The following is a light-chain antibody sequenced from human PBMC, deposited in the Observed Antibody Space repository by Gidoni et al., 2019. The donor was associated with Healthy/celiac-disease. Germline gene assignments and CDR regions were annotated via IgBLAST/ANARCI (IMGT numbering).Light chain of an antibody. CDR3: QQYYSTPPA. Sequence: DIVMTQSPDSLAVSLGERAAINCKSSQSVLYSSNNKNYFAWYQQKPGQPPKLLIYWASNRESGVPERFSGSGSGTDFTLTISSLQAEDVAVYYCQQYYSTPPAFGGGTKVEIK. J-gene: IGKJ4*01. CDR2: WAS. CDR1: QSVLYSSNNKNY. V-gene: IGKV4-1*01.